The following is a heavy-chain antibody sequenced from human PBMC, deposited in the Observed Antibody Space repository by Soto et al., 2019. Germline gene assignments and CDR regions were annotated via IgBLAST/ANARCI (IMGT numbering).Heavy chain of an antibody. Sequence: VQLVESGGGLVKPGGSLRLSCAASGFTLSNAWMHWVRQTPGKGLEWVGRIKSKADGGTVDYAAPVKGRFTISRDDSQNTLFLQMNSLNTEDTAVYYCCTDQGDSSSWYHFDYWGQGTSVTVSS. CDR3: CTDQGDSSSWYHFDY. CDR2: IKSKADGGTV. CDR1: GFTLSNAW. J-gene: IGHJ4*02. V-gene: IGHV3-15*07. D-gene: IGHD6-13*01.